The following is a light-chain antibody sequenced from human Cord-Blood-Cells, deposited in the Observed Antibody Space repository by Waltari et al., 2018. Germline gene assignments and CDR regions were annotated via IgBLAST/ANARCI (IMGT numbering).Light chain of an antibody. J-gene: IGLJ3*02. Sequence: QSALTQPASVSGSPGQSITISCTGTSSDVGGYNYVSWYQQHRGKAPKLMIYDVSNRPSGVSNRFSGSKSGNTASLTISGLQAEDEADYYCSSYTSSSWVFGGGTKLTVL. CDR1: SSDVGGYNY. V-gene: IGLV2-14*01. CDR3: SSYTSSSWV. CDR2: DVS.